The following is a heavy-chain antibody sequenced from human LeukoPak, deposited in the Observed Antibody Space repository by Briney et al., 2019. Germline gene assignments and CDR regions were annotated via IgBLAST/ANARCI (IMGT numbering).Heavy chain of an antibody. Sequence: GGSLRLSCAASGSTFSSFSTYDFNWVRQAPGKGLEWVSYSSSSGDTIYYADSVKGRFTVSRDNAKNSLYLQMNSLRAEDTAIYYCARDLVSGAYTFDIWGHGTMVTVSS. CDR3: ARDLVSGAYTFDI. D-gene: IGHD3-16*01. V-gene: IGHV3-48*03. CDR1: GSTFSS. J-gene: IGHJ3*02. CDR2: SSSSGDTI.